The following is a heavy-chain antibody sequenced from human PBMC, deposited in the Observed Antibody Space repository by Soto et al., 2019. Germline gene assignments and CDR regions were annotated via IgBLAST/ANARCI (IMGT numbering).Heavy chain of an antibody. Sequence: ASVKVSCKASGYTFTSYAMHWVRQAPGQRLEWMGWINAGNGNTKYSQKFQGRVTITRDTSASTAYMELSSLRSEDTAVYYCARDRVQLWLYVGIFDGWGQGTMVTVSS. CDR1: GYTFTSYA. J-gene: IGHJ4*02. CDR3: ARDRVQLWLYVGIFDG. D-gene: IGHD5-18*01. V-gene: IGHV1-3*01. CDR2: INAGNGNT.